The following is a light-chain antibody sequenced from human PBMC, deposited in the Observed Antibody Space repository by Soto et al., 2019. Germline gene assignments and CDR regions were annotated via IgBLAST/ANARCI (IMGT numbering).Light chain of an antibody. CDR2: GVT. Sequence: QSALTQPASVSGSPGQSISISCTGSSSDVGVHNFVSWYQHHPGKAPKVLIYGVTNRPSGVSNRFSGSKSGHTASLTISGLQAEDEADYYCCSYTPDYTWVFGGGTNLTVL. V-gene: IGLV2-14*01. CDR3: CSYTPDYTWV. CDR1: SSDVGVHNF. J-gene: IGLJ3*02.